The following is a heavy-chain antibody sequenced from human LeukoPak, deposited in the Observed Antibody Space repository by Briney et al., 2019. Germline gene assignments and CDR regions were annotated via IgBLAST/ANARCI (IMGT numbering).Heavy chain of an antibody. J-gene: IGHJ4*02. CDR1: GYSFTSYW. D-gene: IGHD6-13*01. Sequence: GESLKISCKGSGYSFTSYWIVWVRQMPGKGLEWMGIIYPGDSDTRYSPSFQGHVTISADNPISTAYLPWSSLKASDTAMYYCAGYIAAAGTFDYWGQGTLVTVSS. CDR3: AGYIAAAGTFDY. CDR2: IYPGDSDT. V-gene: IGHV5-51*04.